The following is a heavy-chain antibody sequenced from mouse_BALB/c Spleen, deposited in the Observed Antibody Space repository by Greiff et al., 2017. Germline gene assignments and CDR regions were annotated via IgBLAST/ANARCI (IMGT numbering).Heavy chain of an antibody. CDR1: GFTFSSFG. CDR3: ARWDYGPLYYAMDY. Sequence: DVHLVESGGGLVQPGGSRKLSCAASGFTFSSFGMHWVRQAPEKGLEWVAYISSGSSTIYYADTVKGRFTISRDNPKNTLFLQMTSLRSEDTAMYYCARWDYGPLYYAMDYWGQGTSVTVSS. CDR2: ISSGSSTI. V-gene: IGHV5-17*02. J-gene: IGHJ4*01. D-gene: IGHD1-1*02.